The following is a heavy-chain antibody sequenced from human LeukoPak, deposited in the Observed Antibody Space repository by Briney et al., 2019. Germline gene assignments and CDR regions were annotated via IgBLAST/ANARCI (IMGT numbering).Heavy chain of an antibody. CDR1: GGSISSYY. V-gene: IGHV4-4*09. CDR3: ARAFWTAYYDY. D-gene: IGHD3/OR15-3a*01. J-gene: IGHJ4*02. Sequence: NPSETLSLTCSVSGGSISSYYWSWIRQPPGKGLEWIGYIHSSGSTNYNLSLQSRVTISGDTSKNQFSLKLSSVTAADTALYYCARAFWTAYYDYWGQGTLVTVSS. CDR2: IHSSGST.